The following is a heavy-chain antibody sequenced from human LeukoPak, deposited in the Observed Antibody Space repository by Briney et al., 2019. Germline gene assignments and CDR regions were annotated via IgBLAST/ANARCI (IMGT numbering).Heavy chain of an antibody. D-gene: IGHD5-18*01. J-gene: IGHJ4*02. Sequence: PSETLSLTCAVHGGSFSGYYWSWIRQPPGKGLEWIGEINHSGSTNYNPSLKSRVTISVDTSKNQFSLKLSSVTAADTAVYYCARRGHSLVYWGQGTLVTVSS. CDR2: INHSGST. CDR1: GGSFSGYY. CDR3: ARRGHSLVY. V-gene: IGHV4-34*01.